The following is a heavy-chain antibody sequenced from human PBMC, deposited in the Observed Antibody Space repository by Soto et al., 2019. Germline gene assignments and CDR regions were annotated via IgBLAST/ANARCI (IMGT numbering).Heavy chain of an antibody. Sequence: SVKVSCKASGGTFSNYAISWVRQAPGQGHEWMGGIIPIFGTANYAQKFQGRVTITANESTSTAYMELSRLRSEDTAVYYCGSDRRHWNDDKRLDYWGQGPLVTVSS. J-gene: IGHJ4*02. CDR1: GGTFSNYA. CDR3: GSDRRHWNDDKRLDY. D-gene: IGHD1-1*01. V-gene: IGHV1-69*13. CDR2: IIPIFGTA.